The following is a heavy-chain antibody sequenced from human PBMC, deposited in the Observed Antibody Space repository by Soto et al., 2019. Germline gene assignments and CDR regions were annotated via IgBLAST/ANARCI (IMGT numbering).Heavy chain of an antibody. CDR1: GGAFSGYY. CDR3: ARVGYCSGGSCYHYYYYYMDV. V-gene: IGHV4-34*01. J-gene: IGHJ6*03. Sequence: SGTPSLTCAVYGGAFSGYYWSWVRPPPREGVGGIGEINHSGSPNYNPSLKSRVTISVDTSKNQFSLKLSSVTAADTAVYYCARVGYCSGGSCYHYYYYYMDVWGKGTTVTVSS. D-gene: IGHD2-15*01. CDR2: INHSGSP.